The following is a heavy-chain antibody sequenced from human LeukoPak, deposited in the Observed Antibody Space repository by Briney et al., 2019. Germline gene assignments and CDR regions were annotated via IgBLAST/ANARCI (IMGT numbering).Heavy chain of an antibody. V-gene: IGHV3-48*02. CDR1: GVSLSGAS. J-gene: IGHJ5*02. D-gene: IGHD5-12*01. CDR2: ISSSSSTI. CDR3: ARAGSGYDSFDP. Sequence: GGSLRLSCAASGVSLSGASMNWVRQAPGKGLEWVSYISSSSSTIYYADSVKGRFTISRDNARNSLYLQMNSLRDEDTAVYYCARAGSGYDSFDPWGQGTLVTVSS.